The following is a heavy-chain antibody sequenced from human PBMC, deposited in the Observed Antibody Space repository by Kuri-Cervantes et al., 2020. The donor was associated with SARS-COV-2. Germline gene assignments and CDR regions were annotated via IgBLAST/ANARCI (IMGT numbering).Heavy chain of an antibody. CDR3: ARVAAGTIEDHYYGMDV. J-gene: IGHJ6*02. CDR1: GGSVSSGSYY. D-gene: IGHD6-13*01. Sequence: GSLRLSCTVSGGSVSSGSYYWSWIRQPPGKGLEWIGYIYYTGSTNYSPSLKSRVTISVDTSKNQFSLKLSSVTAADTAVYYCARVAAGTIEDHYYGMDVWGQGTTVTVSS. V-gene: IGHV4-61*01. CDR2: IYYTGST.